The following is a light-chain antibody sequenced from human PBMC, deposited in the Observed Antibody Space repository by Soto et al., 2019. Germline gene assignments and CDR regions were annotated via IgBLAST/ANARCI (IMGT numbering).Light chain of an antibody. Sequence: DIQMTQSPSSVSASVGDRVTIICRASQAIGTWLAWYQQKPGRTPKLLIYGASTLQSGVPSRFSGSGSGTEFTLTISSLQAEDFESYYCHQADSYPGTFGQGTTVEI. CDR3: HQADSYPGT. CDR2: GAS. CDR1: QAIGTW. J-gene: IGKJ1*01. V-gene: IGKV1-12*01.